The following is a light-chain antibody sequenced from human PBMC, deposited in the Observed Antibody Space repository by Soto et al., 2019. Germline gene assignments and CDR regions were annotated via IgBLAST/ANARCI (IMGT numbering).Light chain of an antibody. J-gene: IGLJ2*01. CDR1: SSDGGGYDY. CDR3: CSYAASPVV. CDR2: DVT. Sequence: QSVLTQPRSVSGSPGQSVTISCTGTSSDGGGYDYVSWYQQPPGKAPKLMIYDVTKRPSGVPDRFSGSKSGNTASLTISGLQAEDEGDYYCCSYAASPVVFGGGTKLTVL. V-gene: IGLV2-11*01.